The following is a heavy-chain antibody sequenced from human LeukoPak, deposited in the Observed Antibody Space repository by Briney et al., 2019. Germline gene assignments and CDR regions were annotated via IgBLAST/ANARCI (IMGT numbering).Heavy chain of an antibody. CDR3: ARTYPYYDILTVGWRHDAFDI. J-gene: IGHJ3*02. CDR2: IDTNSFYI. CDR1: GFSITGHS. V-gene: IGHV3-21*04. D-gene: IGHD3-9*01. Sequence: GGSLRLSCEASGFSITGHSMNWVRQAPGKGLEWVASIDTNSFYIYHADAVVGRFTISRDNAKNSLYLQMNSLRAEDTAVYYCARTYPYYDILTVGWRHDAFDIWGQGTMVTVSS.